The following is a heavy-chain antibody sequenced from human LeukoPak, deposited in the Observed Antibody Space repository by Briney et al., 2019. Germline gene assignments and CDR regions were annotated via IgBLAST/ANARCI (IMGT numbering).Heavy chain of an antibody. J-gene: IGHJ4*02. V-gene: IGHV4-34*01. CDR2: INHSGST. CDR1: GGSFSGYY. D-gene: IGHD6-13*01. Sequence: SETLSLTCAVYGGSFSGYYWSWIRQPPGKGLEWIGEINHSGSTNYNPSLKSRVTISVDTSKNQFSLKLSSVTAADTAVYYCARGIAAAVNYFDYWGQGTLVTVSS. CDR3: ARGIAAAVNYFDY.